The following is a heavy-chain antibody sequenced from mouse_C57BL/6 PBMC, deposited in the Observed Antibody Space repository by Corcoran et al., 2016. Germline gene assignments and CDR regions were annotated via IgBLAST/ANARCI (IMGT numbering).Heavy chain of an antibody. J-gene: IGHJ2*01. CDR3: ATDLLLRPFDY. CDR1: GYAFSSYW. Sequence: QVQLQQSGAELVKPGASVKISCKASGYAFSSYWMNWVKQRPGKGLEWIGQIYPGDGDTNYNGKFKGKATLTADKSSSTAYMQLRSLTSEDSAVYVCATDLLLRPFDYWGQGTTLTVSS. CDR2: IYPGDGDT. D-gene: IGHD1-1*01. V-gene: IGHV1-80*01.